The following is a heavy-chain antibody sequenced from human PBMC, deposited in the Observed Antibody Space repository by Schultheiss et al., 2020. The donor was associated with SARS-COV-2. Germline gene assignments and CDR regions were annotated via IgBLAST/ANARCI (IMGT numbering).Heavy chain of an antibody. V-gene: IGHV3-21*01. CDR3: ARGLVPANGDSLDY. D-gene: IGHD3-16*01. CDR1: GFTFDDYA. CDR2: ISSSSSYI. J-gene: IGHJ4*02. Sequence: GGSLRLSCAASGFTFDDYAMHWVRQPPGKGLEWVSSISSSSSYIYYADSVKGRFTISRDNAKNSLYLQMNSLRAEDTAVYYCARGLVPANGDSLDYWGQGTLVTVSS.